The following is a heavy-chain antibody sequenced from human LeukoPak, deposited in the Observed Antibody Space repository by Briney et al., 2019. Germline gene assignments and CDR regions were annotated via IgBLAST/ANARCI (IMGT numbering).Heavy chain of an antibody. V-gene: IGHV4-38-2*02. J-gene: IGHJ4*02. CDR3: ASNYYGSGSYVD. D-gene: IGHD3-10*01. CDR2: IYHSGST. CDR1: GYSISSGYY. Sequence: SETLSLTCTVSGYSISSGYYWGWIRQPPGKGLEWIGSIYHSGSTYYNPSLKSRVTISVDTSKNQFSLKLSSVTAADTAVYYCASNYYGSGSYVDWGQGTLVTVSS.